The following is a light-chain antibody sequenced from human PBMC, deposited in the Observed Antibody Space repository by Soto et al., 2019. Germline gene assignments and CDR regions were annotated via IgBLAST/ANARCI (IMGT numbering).Light chain of an antibody. CDR3: AAWDDRVNGVV. Sequence: QSVLTQPPSVSGTPGQSITISCSGSSSNIGTYTLSWYQHLPGTAPKLLLSTYDQRPSGVADRFSGSKSGTSAALPISGIQSEDEADYYCAAWDDRVNGVVFGGGTKLTVL. V-gene: IGLV1-44*01. J-gene: IGLJ2*01. CDR1: SSNIGTYT. CDR2: TYD.